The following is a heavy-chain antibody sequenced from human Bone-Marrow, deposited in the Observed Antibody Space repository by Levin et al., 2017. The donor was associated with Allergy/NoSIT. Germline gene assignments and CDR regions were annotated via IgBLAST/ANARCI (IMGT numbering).Heavy chain of an antibody. D-gene: IGHD2-2*01. CDR3: AKEQDPCSSTSCYSDY. J-gene: IGHJ4*02. CDR2: ISGSGGDT. V-gene: IGHV3-23*01. CDR1: GFTFSIYA. Sequence: AGGSLRLSCAASGFTFSIYAMTWVRQAPGKGLEWVSSISGSGGDTYYADSVKGRFTISRDNSKNTLYLQMNSLRAEDTAVYYCAKEQDPCSSTSCYSDYWGQGTLVTVSS.